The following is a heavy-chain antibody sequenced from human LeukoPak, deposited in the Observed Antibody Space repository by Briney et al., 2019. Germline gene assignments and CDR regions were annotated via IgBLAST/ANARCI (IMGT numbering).Heavy chain of an antibody. CDR1: GGSISSYY. V-gene: IGHV4-59*08. D-gene: IGHD5/OR15-5a*01. Sequence: TSETLSLTCTVSGGSISSYYWSWIRQPPGKGLEWIGYIYYSGSTNYNPSLKSRVTISVDTSKNQFSLKLSSVTAADTAVYYCARHVSLNYYYYGMDVWGQGTTVTVSS. CDR2: IYYSGST. J-gene: IGHJ6*02. CDR3: ARHVSLNYYYYGMDV.